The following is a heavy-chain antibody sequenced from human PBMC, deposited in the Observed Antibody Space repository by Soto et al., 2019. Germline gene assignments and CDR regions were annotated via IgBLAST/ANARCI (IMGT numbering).Heavy chain of an antibody. CDR3: ARGDCKTSCYIGF. V-gene: IGHV3-48*03. CDR1: GCGFSNYE. D-gene: IGHD2-2*02. Sequence: EVQLVESGGGLVQPGGSLRLSCAASGCGFSNYEMNWVRQAPGKGLEWVSYITSSGGATMYADSVKGRFTISRDNAKDSLYLQMNSLRVEDTAVYYCARGDCKTSCYIGFWGQGALVTVSS. CDR2: ITSSGGAT. J-gene: IGHJ4*02.